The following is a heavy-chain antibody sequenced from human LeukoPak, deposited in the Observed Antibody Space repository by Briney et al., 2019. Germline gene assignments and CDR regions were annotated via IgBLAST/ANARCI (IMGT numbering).Heavy chain of an antibody. D-gene: IGHD1-1*01. V-gene: IGHV4-4*07. CDR1: GGSISRYY. Sequence: PSETLSLTCTVSGGSISRYYWSWIRQPAGKGLEWIGRIYTSGNTDYNPSLKSRVTMSRETSKNQFSLKLTSVTAADTAVYYCARDGNEAGYHYYMDVWGKGTTVTISS. CDR2: IYTSGNT. CDR3: ARDGNEAGYHYYMDV. J-gene: IGHJ6*03.